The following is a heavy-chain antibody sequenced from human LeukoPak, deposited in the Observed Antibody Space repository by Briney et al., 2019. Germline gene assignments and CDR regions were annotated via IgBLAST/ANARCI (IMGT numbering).Heavy chain of an antibody. V-gene: IGHV3-9*01. CDR2: ISWNSGSI. CDR1: GFTFDDYA. J-gene: IGHJ5*02. CDR3: ARGSEAPGFDP. D-gene: IGHD6-6*01. Sequence: PGRSLRLSCAASGFTFDDYAMHWVRQAPGKGLEWVSGISWNSGSIGYADSVKGRFTISRDNAKNSLYLQMNSLRAEDTAVYYCARGSEAPGFDPWGQGTLVTVSS.